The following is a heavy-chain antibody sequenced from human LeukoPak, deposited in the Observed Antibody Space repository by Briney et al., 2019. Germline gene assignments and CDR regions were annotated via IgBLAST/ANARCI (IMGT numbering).Heavy chain of an antibody. CDR3: ARYTGYSYGLEAFDI. CDR1: GGSISSSSYY. CDR2: IYYSGST. D-gene: IGHD5-18*01. J-gene: IGHJ3*02. V-gene: IGHV4-39*07. Sequence: SETLSLTCTVSGGSISSSSYYWGWIRQPPGKGLEWIGSIYYSGSTYYNPSLKSRVTISVDTSKNQFSLKLSSVTAADTAVYYCARYTGYSYGLEAFDIWGQGTMVTVSS.